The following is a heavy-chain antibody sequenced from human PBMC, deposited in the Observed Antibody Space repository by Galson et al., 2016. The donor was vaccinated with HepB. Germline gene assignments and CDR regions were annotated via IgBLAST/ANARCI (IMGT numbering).Heavy chain of an antibody. V-gene: IGHV1-18*01. J-gene: IGHJ5*02. Sequence: SVKVSCKASGYTFTSYGISWVRQAPGQGLEWMGWISAYNGNTNYAQKLQGRVTMTADTSTSTAYMELRSLRPEDTGVYYCVWDNWGWDAWGQGTPVTVSS. CDR3: VWDNWGWDA. CDR1: GYTFTSYG. CDR2: ISAYNGNT. D-gene: IGHD7-27*01.